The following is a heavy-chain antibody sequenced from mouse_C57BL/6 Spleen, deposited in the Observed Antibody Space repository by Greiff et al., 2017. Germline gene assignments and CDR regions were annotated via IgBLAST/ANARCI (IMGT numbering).Heavy chain of an antibody. D-gene: IGHD2-2*01. V-gene: IGHV3-1*01. CDR3: ARGGGYDGYYAMDY. J-gene: IGHJ4*01. Sequence: VQLKESGPGMVKPSQSLSLTCTVTGYSITSGYDWHWIRHFPGNKLEWMGYISYSGSTNYNPSLKSRISITHDTSKNHFFLKLNSVTTEDTATFYCARGGGYDGYYAMDYWGQGTSVTVSS. CDR1: GYSITSGYD. CDR2: ISYSGST.